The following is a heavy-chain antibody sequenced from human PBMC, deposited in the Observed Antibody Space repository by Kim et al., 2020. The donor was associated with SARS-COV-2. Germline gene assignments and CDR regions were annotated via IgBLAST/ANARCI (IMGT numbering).Heavy chain of an antibody. D-gene: IGHD3-3*01. Sequence: SETLSLTCTVSGGSISSGSYYWSWIRQPAGKGLEWIGRIYTSGSTNYNPSLKSRVTISVDTSKNQFSLKLSSVTAADTAVYYCARVNSGLGADYDFWSGYGYGYFDYWGQGTLVTVSS. CDR2: IYTSGST. CDR3: ARVNSGLGADYDFWSGYGYGYFDY. V-gene: IGHV4-61*02. CDR1: GGSISSGSYY. J-gene: IGHJ4*02.